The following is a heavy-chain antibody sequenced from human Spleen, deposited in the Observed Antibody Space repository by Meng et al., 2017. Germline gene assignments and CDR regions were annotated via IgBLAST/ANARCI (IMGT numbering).Heavy chain of an antibody. J-gene: IGHJ6*01. V-gene: IGHV3-23*01. CDR2: IGGSGGST. D-gene: IGHD2-21*01. CDR3: ARDYSRYYHGLDD. CDR1: GFTFDSYA. Sequence: GESLKISCAASGFTFDSYAMTWVRQAPGKGLEWVSTIGGSGGSTYYADPVKGRFTISRDNSKNTLYLQMNSLRAEDTAVYYCARDYSRYYHGLDDWGQGTTVTV.